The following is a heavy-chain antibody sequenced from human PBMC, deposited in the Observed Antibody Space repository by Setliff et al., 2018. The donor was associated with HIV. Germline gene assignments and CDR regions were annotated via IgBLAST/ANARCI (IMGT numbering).Heavy chain of an antibody. D-gene: IGHD5-12*01. CDR2: IGGSTGST. J-gene: IGHJ4*02. CDR1: GFAFDNYC. CDR3: AKDPRAAVATICDY. V-gene: IGHV3-23*01. Sequence: PGGSLRLSCAASGFAFDNYCMTWVRQAPGKGLEWVSAIGGSTGSTYYADSVKGRFTISTDNSKNTRYLQMNSLRAEDTAVYYCAKDPRAAVATICDYWGQGTLVTVSS.